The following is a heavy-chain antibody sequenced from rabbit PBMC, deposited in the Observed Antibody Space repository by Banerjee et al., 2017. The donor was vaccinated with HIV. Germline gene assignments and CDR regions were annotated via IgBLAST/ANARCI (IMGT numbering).Heavy chain of an antibody. D-gene: IGHD1-1*01. CDR1: GFSFSSSYW. CDR2: IYTGSGST. V-gene: IGHV1S45*01. J-gene: IGHJ4*01. Sequence: QEQLEESGGDLVKPEGSLTLTCTASGFSFSSSYWICWVRQAPGKGLDWIACIYTGSGSTHYASWAKGRFTISKTSSTTVTLQMTSLTAADTATYFCARDSAGVIGWNFGLWGPGTLVTVS. CDR3: ARDSAGVIGWNFGL.